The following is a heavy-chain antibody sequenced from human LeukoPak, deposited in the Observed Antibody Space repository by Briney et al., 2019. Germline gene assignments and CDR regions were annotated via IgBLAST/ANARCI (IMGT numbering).Heavy chain of an antibody. CDR2: ISYDGSNK. D-gene: IGHD3-22*01. J-gene: IGHJ4*02. Sequence: GGSLRLSCAPSGFTFSSYAMHWVRQAPGKGLEWVAVISYDGSNKYYADSVKGRFTISRDNSKNTLYLQMNSLRAEDTAVYYCARGGLIYDSSGYFDYWGQGTLVTVSS. CDR1: GFTFSSYA. V-gene: IGHV3-30*04. CDR3: ARGGLIYDSSGYFDY.